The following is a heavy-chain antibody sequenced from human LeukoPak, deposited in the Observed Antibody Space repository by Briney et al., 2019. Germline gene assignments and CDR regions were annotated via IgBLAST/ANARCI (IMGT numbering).Heavy chain of an antibody. CDR3: ARDLIGSYTFDY. CDR1: GFTFSDYN. V-gene: IGHV3-30-3*01. CDR2: ISLDGNKK. Sequence: GESLKISCAASGFTFSDYNMHWVRQAPGKGLDWVALISLDGNKKYYADSVKGRFTISRDNSKNTVYLQLNSLRAEDTAVYYCARDLIGSYTFDYCGQGTLVTVSS. J-gene: IGHJ4*02. D-gene: IGHD1-26*01.